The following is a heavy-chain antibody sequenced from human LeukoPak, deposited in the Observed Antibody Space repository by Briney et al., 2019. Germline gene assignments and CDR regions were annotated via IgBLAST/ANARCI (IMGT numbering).Heavy chain of an antibody. CDR1: GLTFSNYA. CDR2: ITSDGNKK. CDR3: ARGNSVNRYIYALDV. J-gene: IGHJ6*02. D-gene: IGHD4-23*01. Sequence: PGGSLRLSCAASGLTFSNYAMYWVRQAPGKGLEWLAGITSDGNKKFHSDSVKGRFTISRDNFRNTLYLQMNSLRLEDTAVYYCARGNSVNRYIYALDVWGQGTTVTVSS. V-gene: IGHV3-30-3*01.